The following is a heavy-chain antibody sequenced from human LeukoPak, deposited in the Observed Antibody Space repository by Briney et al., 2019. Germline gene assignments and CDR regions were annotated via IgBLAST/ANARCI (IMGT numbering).Heavy chain of an antibody. CDR3: ARTVAADGTVFDY. J-gene: IGHJ4*02. CDR2: ISSSSSTI. Sequence: PGGSLRLSCAASGFTFSSYSMNWVRQAPGKGLEWVSYISSSSSTIYYADSVKGRFTISRDNAENSLYLQMNSLRAEDTAVYYCARTVAADGTVFDYWGQGTLVTVSS. V-gene: IGHV3-48*01. CDR1: GFTFSSYS. D-gene: IGHD6-13*01.